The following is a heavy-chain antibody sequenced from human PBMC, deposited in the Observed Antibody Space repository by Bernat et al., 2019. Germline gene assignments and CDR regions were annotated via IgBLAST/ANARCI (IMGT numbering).Heavy chain of an antibody. V-gene: IGHV1-2*04. CDR1: GYTFTDYY. CDR2: INPNNGDT. Sequence: QVQLVQSGAEVKEPGASVKISCKASGYTFTDYYIHWVRQAPGQGLEWMGWINPNNGDTNYAQKFQGWVTMTRDMSINTTYMELSSPRPVDTAVYYCARVDRRTLYYYFYGMDVWGQGTTVTVSS. J-gene: IGHJ6*02. CDR3: ARVDRRTLYYYFYGMDV. D-gene: IGHD2-2*01.